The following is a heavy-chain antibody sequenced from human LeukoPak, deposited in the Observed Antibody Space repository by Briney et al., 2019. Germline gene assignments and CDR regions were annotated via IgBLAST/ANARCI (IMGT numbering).Heavy chain of an antibody. V-gene: IGHV4-34*01. CDR3: ARGGDCYSDVGPPQCAFDF. CDR1: GGSFSGYY. CDR2: INHSGST. J-gene: IGHJ3*01. D-gene: IGHD2-21*02. Sequence: SETLSLTCTVYGGSFSGYYWSWIRQSPGKGLEWIAEINHSGSTSYSPSLKSRVTMSVDTSKNQFSLKLSSVTAADTAVYYCARGGDCYSDVGPPQCAFDFWGQGTMVTVSS.